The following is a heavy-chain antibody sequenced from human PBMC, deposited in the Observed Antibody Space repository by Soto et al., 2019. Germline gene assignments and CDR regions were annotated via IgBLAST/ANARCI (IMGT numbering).Heavy chain of an antibody. CDR1: GGSISSGGYY. Sequence: QVQLQESGPGLVKPSQTLSLTCTVSGGSISSGGYYWSWIRQHPGKGLEWIGYIYYSGSTYYNPSLKSRXTISVXXSKNQFSLKLSSVTAADTAVYYCARAWPRDSAFDIWGQGTMVTVSS. V-gene: IGHV4-31*03. J-gene: IGHJ3*02. CDR3: ARAWPRDSAFDI. CDR2: IYYSGST.